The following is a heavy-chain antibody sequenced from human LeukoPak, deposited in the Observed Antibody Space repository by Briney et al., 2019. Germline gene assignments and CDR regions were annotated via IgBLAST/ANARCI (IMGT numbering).Heavy chain of an antibody. CDR2: MNPNNGDS. CDR3: ARTTSFTASGYDY. J-gene: IGHJ4*02. CDR1: GSTFTNYH. V-gene: IGHV1-8*03. Sequence: ASVTLSCKASGSTFTNYHINWVRQATGQGLEWRGWMNPNNGDSGYAQKYQGRVTSTRDTAISTSYMELRSLRSDDTAVYFCARTTSFTASGYDYWGQGTLVTVSS. D-gene: IGHD6-25*01.